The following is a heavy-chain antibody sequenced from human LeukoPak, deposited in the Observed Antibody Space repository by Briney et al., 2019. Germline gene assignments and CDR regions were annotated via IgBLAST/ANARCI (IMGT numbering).Heavy chain of an antibody. CDR3: AGYVSSGRRDAFDI. J-gene: IGHJ3*02. Sequence: PGGSLRLSCAASGFTFSTYSMNWVRQAPGKGLEWVSSITRSSYIYYADSVRGRYTISRDNAKNSLYLQMNSLRAEDTAVYYCAGYVSSGRRDAFDIWGQGTMVTVSS. D-gene: IGHD3-22*01. CDR1: GFTFSTYS. CDR2: ITRSSYI. V-gene: IGHV3-21*01.